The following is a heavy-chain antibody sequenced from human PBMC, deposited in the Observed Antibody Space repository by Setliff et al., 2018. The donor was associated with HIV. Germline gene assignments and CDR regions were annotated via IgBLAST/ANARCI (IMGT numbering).Heavy chain of an antibody. CDR2: ITPIFGTP. Sequence: SVKVSCKASGGTFSRNAISWVRQAPGQGLEWIGGITPIFGTPKYAQKFQGRVTITADESRSTAYLELSSLRSEDTAVYYCATAGEMATIGYSYYYMGVWGKGTTVSVSS. J-gene: IGHJ6*03. D-gene: IGHD3-10*01. CDR1: GGTFSRNA. V-gene: IGHV1-69*13. CDR3: ATAGEMATIGYSYYYMGV.